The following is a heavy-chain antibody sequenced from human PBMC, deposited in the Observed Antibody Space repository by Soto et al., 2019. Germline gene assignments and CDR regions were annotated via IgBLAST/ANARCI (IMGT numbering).Heavy chain of an antibody. Sequence: AASVKVSCRASGGTFSSYAISWVRQAPGQGLEWMGGIIPIFGTANYAQKFQGRVTITADESTSTAYMELSSLRSEDTAVYYCARKMYYDILTGYYVPDAFDIWGQGTMVTVSS. V-gene: IGHV1-69*13. CDR1: GGTFSSYA. CDR3: ARKMYYDILTGYYVPDAFDI. J-gene: IGHJ3*02. D-gene: IGHD3-9*01. CDR2: IIPIFGTA.